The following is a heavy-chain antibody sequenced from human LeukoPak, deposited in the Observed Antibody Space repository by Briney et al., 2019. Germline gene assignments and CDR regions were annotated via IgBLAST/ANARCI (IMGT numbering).Heavy chain of an antibody. Sequence: GGSLRLSCAASGFTFSSYAMSWVRQAPGKGLEWVSAISGSGCSTYYADSVKGRFTISRDNSKNTLYLQMNSLRAEDTAVYYCAKALSTGGKTSLDLWGRGTLVTVSS. CDR2: ISGSGCST. J-gene: IGHJ2*01. D-gene: IGHD4-23*01. CDR3: AKALSTGGKTSLDL. CDR1: GFTFSSYA. V-gene: IGHV3-23*01.